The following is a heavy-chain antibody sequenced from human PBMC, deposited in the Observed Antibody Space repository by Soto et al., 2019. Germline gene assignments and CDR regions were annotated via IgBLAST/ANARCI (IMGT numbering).Heavy chain of an antibody. Sequence: SETLSLTCTVSGGSISSGDYYWSWIRQPPGKGLEWIGYIYYSGSTYYNTSLKSRVTISVDTSKNQFSLKLSSVTAADTAVYYCARGRDGYNTAFDYWGQGTLVTVSS. CDR1: GGSISSGDYY. CDR2: IYYSGST. V-gene: IGHV4-30-4*01. D-gene: IGHD5-12*01. J-gene: IGHJ4*02. CDR3: ARGRDGYNTAFDY.